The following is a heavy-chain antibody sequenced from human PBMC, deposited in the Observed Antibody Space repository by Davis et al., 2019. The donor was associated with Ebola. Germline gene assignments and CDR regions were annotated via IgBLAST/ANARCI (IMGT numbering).Heavy chain of an antibody. V-gene: IGHV4-39*01. CDR2: IYYSGST. D-gene: IGHD3-10*01. CDR3: ARMVQGGIDY. CDR1: GGSISSSSYY. Sequence: SETLSLTCTVSGGSISSSSYYWGWIRQPPGKGLEWIGSIYYSGSTYYNPSLKSRVTISVDTSKNQFSLKLSSVTAADTAAYYCARMVQGGIDYWGQGTLVTVSS. J-gene: IGHJ4*02.